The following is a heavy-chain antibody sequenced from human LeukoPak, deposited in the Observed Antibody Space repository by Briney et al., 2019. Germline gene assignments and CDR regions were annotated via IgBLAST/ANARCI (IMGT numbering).Heavy chain of an antibody. J-gene: IGHJ4*02. V-gene: IGHV3-23*01. CDR2: ISASGGST. D-gene: IGHD3-16*02. CDR3: AKLRLSIMITFGGVIVFDY. CDR1: GFTFSSYA. Sequence: PGGSLRLPCAVSGFTFSSYAMNWVRQAPGKGLEWVSGISASGGSTNYADSVKGRFTISRDNSKNTLYLQMNSLRAEDTAVYYCAKLRLSIMITFGGVIVFDYWGQGTLVTVSS.